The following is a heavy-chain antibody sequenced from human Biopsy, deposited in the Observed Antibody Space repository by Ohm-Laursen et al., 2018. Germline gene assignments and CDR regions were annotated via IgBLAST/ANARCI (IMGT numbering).Heavy chain of an antibody. CDR3: ARHGSQGYCTGGSCVDY. CDR2: IYYRGNT. Sequence: PGTLSLTCTVSGGSISSNYYYWGWIRQPPGKGLEWIGSIYYRGNTNYNPSLKSRVTISVDTSKNQFSLKPSSATAADTAVFYCARHGSQGYCTGGSCVDYWGQGALVTVSS. D-gene: IGHD2-15*01. CDR1: GGSISSNYYY. V-gene: IGHV4-39*01. J-gene: IGHJ4*02.